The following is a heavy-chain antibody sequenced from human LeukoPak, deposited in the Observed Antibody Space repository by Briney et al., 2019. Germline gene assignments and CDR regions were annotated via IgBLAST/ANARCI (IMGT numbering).Heavy chain of an antibody. Sequence: PGGSLRLSCAASGFTFSSYSMNWVRQAPGKGLEWVSYISSSSSTIYYADSVKGRFTISRDNAKNSLYLQMNSLRAEDTAVYYCARGFSGSYFGYWGQGTLATVSS. D-gene: IGHD1-26*01. J-gene: IGHJ4*02. CDR1: GFTFSSYS. V-gene: IGHV3-48*01. CDR3: ARGFSGSYFGY. CDR2: ISSSSSTI.